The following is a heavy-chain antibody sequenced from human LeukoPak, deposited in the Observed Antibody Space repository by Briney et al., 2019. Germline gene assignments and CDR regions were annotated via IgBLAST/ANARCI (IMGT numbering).Heavy chain of an antibody. J-gene: IGHJ1*01. D-gene: IGHD6-19*01. CDR2: IYQSGST. V-gene: IGHV4-38-2*01. Sequence: SETLSLTCGVSGSSISSGHYWGWIRQPPGKGLEWIGSIYQSGSTYYNPSLKSRVTVSLDTSKNQFSLRLSSVTAADTAVYYCASPGGAVAIEYFLHWGQGTLVTVSS. CDR1: GSSISSGHY. CDR3: ASPGGAVAIEYFLH.